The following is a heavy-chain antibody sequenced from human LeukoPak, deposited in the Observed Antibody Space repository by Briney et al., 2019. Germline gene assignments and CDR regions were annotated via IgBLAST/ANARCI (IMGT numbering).Heavy chain of an antibody. V-gene: IGHV3-30*02. CDR1: GFTFSSYG. J-gene: IGHJ4*02. CDR2: IRYDGSNK. D-gene: IGHD3/OR15-3a*01. Sequence: GGSLRLSCAASGFTFSSYGMHWVRQAPGKGLEWVAFIRYDGSNKYYADSVKGRFTISRDNAKNSLYLQMNSLRAEDTAVYYCARLRDWLPDYWGQGTLVTVSS. CDR3: ARLRDWLPDY.